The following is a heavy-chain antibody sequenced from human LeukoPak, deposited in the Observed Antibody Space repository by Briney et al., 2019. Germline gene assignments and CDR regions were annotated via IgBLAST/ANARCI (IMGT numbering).Heavy chain of an antibody. V-gene: IGHV3-23*01. CDR2: ISSSGSGGNT. CDR1: GVTLSSYA. J-gene: IGHJ4*02. Sequence: GGSLRLSCEASGVTLSSYAMSWARQAPGKGLEWVSGISSSGSGGNTYYADSVKGRFTIFRDNSKNTLYLQISSLRVEDTAVYYCAKTGRDYGDFFYFDYWGQGTLVTVSS. CDR3: AKTGRDYGDFFYFDY. D-gene: IGHD4-17*01.